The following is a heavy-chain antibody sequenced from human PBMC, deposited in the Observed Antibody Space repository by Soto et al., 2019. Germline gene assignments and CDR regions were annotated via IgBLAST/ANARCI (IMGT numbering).Heavy chain of an antibody. J-gene: IGHJ6*02. CDR3: ARGSGSYYYYYYGMDV. V-gene: IGHV3-48*02. CDR2: ISSSSSTI. CDR1: GFTFSSYS. D-gene: IGHD1-26*01. Sequence: GGSLRLCCAASGFTFSSYSMNWVRQAPGKGLEWVSYISSSSSTIYYADSVKGRFTISRDNAKNSLYLQMNSLRDEDTAVYYCARGSGSYYYYYYGMDVWGQGTTVTVSS.